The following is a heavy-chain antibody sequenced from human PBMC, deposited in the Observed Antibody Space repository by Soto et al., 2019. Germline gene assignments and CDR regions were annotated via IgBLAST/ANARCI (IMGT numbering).Heavy chain of an antibody. CDR3: AIGPPGGWFGELLSLDI. CDR1: GGSISSYY. D-gene: IGHD3-10*01. V-gene: IGHV4-59*01. Sequence: SETLSLTCTVSGGSISSYYWSWIRQPPGKGLEWIGYIYYSGSTNYNPSLKSRVTISVDTSKNQFSLKLSSVTAADTAVYYCAIGPPGGWFGELLSLDIWGQGTMVTVSS. J-gene: IGHJ3*02. CDR2: IYYSGST.